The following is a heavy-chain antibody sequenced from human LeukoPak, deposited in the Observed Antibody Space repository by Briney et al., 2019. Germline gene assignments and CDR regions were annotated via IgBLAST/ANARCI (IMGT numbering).Heavy chain of an antibody. CDR1: GGTFSSYA. Sequence: GSSVNVSCKASGGTFSSYAISWVRQAPGQGLEWMGRIIPILGTANYAQKFQGRVTITADESTSTAYMELSSLRSEDTAVYYCAKMARQWLLKGGNYWGQGTLVTVSS. CDR3: AKMARQWLLKGGNY. V-gene: IGHV1-69*11. D-gene: IGHD6-19*01. J-gene: IGHJ4*02. CDR2: IIPILGTA.